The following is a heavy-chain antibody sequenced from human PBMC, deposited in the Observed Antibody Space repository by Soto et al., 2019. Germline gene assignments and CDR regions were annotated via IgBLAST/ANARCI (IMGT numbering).Heavy chain of an antibody. V-gene: IGHV3-30*18. CDR1: GFTFISYG. D-gene: IGHD2-15*01. J-gene: IGHJ4*02. CDR2: MSYDGRDK. Sequence: QVQLVESGGGVVQPGRSLRLSCAASGFTFISYGMHWVRQAPGKGLEWLAVMSYDGRDKYYADSVRGRFTISRDNSKNTVYLQLNSLRVEDTAVYYCAKARSGSWHEGYYFGNWGQGTLVTVSS. CDR3: AKARSGSWHEGYYFGN.